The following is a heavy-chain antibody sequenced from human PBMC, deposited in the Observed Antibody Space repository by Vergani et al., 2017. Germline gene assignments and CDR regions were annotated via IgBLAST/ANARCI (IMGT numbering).Heavy chain of an antibody. Sequence: EVQLVESGGGLVKPGGSLRLSCAASGFTFSSYSMNWVRQAPGKGLEWVSSISSSSSYIYYADSVKGRFTISRDNAKNSLYLQMNSLRAEDTAVYYCARVQGPWSNFDYWGQGTLVTVSS. CDR1: GFTFSSYS. J-gene: IGHJ4*02. CDR2: ISSSSSYI. CDR3: ARVQGPWSNFDY. V-gene: IGHV3-21*01. D-gene: IGHD1-1*01.